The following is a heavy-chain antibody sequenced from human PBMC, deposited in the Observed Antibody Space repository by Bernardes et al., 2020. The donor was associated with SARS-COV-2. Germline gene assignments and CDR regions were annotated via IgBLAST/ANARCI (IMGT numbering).Heavy chain of an antibody. V-gene: IGHV4-59*01. J-gene: IGHJ3*02. Sequence: SETLPLTCTVSGDSISNYYWSWLRQPPGKGLQWIGFFYYTGITNYNPSLKSRVTISVDTSKNHFSLNLTSVTAADTAVYYCARGRQGAFDIWGQGTMVTVSS. D-gene: IGHD6-6*01. CDR3: ARGRQGAFDI. CDR1: GDSISNYY. CDR2: FYYTGIT.